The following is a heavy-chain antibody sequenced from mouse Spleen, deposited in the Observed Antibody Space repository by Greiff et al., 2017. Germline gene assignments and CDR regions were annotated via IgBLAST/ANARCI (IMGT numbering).Heavy chain of an antibody. CDR1: GYTFSSYW. D-gene: IGHD2-3*01. Sequence: VKVVESGAELMKPGASVKISCKATGYTFSSYWIAWVKQRPGHGLEWIGEILPGSGSTNYNEKFKGKATFTADTSSNTAYMQLSSLTTEDSAIYYCARGLLPYYYAMDYWGQGTSVTVSS. CDR2: ILPGSGST. V-gene: IGHV1-9*01. J-gene: IGHJ4*01. CDR3: ARGLLPYYYAMDY.